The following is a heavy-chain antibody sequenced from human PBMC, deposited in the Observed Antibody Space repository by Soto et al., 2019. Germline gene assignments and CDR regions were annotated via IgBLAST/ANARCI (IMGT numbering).Heavy chain of an antibody. D-gene: IGHD3-10*01. Sequence: EVQLVESGGGLVQPGGSLRLSCVASGFTFSDHYMDWVRQAPGRGLEWVGRVRNKANSYTTEYAASVKGRFTISRDDSKNSLYLQMDSLKTGDTAVYYCIRLRKSSGYWGQGTLVTVSS. CDR2: VRNKANSYTT. CDR3: IRLRKSSGY. J-gene: IGHJ4*02. V-gene: IGHV3-72*01. CDR1: GFTFSDHY.